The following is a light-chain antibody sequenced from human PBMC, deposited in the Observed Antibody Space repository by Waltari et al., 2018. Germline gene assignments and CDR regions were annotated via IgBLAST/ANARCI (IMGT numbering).Light chain of an antibody. CDR1: SSNIGTYNF. Sequence: SALTQPASVSGSPGQSITISCTGTSSNIGTYNFVSWYQEYPGKAPKLIIYDATKRPSGVSDRFSASKSGNTASLTISGLQADDEADYSCCSYAGGTAYVFGTGTRVTVL. CDR3: CSYAGGTAYV. J-gene: IGLJ1*01. V-gene: IGLV2-23*01. CDR2: DAT.